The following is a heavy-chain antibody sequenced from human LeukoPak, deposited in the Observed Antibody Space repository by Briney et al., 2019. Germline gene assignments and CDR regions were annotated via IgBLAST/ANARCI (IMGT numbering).Heavy chain of an antibody. Sequence: GGSLRLSCAASGFTFSSYGMHWVRQAPGKGLEWVAVIWYDGSNKYYADSVKGRFTISRDNSKSTLYLQMNSLRAEDTAVYYCAKGDYDYGGFDPWGQGTLVTVSS. CDR1: GFTFSSYG. V-gene: IGHV3-33*06. CDR3: AKGDYDYGGFDP. D-gene: IGHD3-3*01. J-gene: IGHJ5*02. CDR2: IWYDGSNK.